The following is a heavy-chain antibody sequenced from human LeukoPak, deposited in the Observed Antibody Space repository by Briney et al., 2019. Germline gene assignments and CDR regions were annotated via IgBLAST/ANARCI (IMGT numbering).Heavy chain of an antibody. J-gene: IGHJ4*02. D-gene: IGHD6-13*01. CDR2: IYSGGGT. CDR3: ARGGGSTWYNF. Sequence: GGSLRLSCAASGFTVSTNYMSWVRQAPGAGLEWVSVIYSGGGTYYADSVTGRFIISRDNSKNTVYLQINSLRPEDTAVYFCARGGGSTWYNFWGQGTLLTVSS. CDR1: GFTVSTNY. V-gene: IGHV3-53*01.